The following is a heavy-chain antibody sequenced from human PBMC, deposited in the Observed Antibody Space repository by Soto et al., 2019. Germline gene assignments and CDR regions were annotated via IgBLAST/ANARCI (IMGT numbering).Heavy chain of an antibody. J-gene: IGHJ5*02. V-gene: IGHV4-34*01. Sequence: SETLSLTCAVYGGSFSGYYWSWIRQPPGKGLEWIGEINHSGSTNYNPSLKSRVTISVDTSKNQFSLKLSSVTAADTAVYYCARGGIVVVVAATPGSRWFDPWGQGTLVTVSS. D-gene: IGHD2-15*01. CDR2: INHSGST. CDR3: ARGGIVVVVAATPGSRWFDP. CDR1: GGSFSGYY.